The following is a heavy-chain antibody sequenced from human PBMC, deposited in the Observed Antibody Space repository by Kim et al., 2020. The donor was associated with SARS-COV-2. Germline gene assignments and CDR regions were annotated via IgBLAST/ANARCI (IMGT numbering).Heavy chain of an antibody. V-gene: IGHV3-7*03. CDR3: ARFLSYIAAPNVGVYFDY. J-gene: IGHJ4*02. D-gene: IGHD6-13*01. CDR1: RFTFSSYW. CDR2: IRQDASAT. Sequence: GGSLRLSCAASRFTFSSYWMSWVRQAPGKGLEWVATIRQDASATFYVDSVEGRFSVSRDNAKDSLYLQMNSLRAEDTAVYYCARFLSYIAAPNVGVYFDYWGRGTLVTVSS.